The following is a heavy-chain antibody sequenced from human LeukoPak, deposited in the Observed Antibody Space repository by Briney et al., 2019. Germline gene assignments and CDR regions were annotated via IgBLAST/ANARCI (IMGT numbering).Heavy chain of an antibody. V-gene: IGHV4-31*03. Sequence: SETLSLTCTVSGGSISSGGYYWTWIRQHPGKGLEWIGYIYYSGSTYYNPSLKSRVTISLDTSKNQFSVWLTSVTAADTAVYYCARERGSSDYVWGSYRPYYFDSWGQGTLVTVSS. CDR3: ARERGSSDYVWGSYRPYYFDS. CDR2: IYYSGST. J-gene: IGHJ4*02. D-gene: IGHD3-16*02. CDR1: GGSISSGGYY.